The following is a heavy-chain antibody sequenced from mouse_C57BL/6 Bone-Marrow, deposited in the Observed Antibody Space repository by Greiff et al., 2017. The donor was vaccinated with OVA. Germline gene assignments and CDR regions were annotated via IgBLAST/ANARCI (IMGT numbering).Heavy chain of an antibody. J-gene: IGHJ4*01. CDR3: ARYGSSYAMDY. CDR2: INYDGSST. V-gene: IGHV5-16*01. D-gene: IGHD1-1*01. CDR1: GFTFSDYY. Sequence: EVKLMESEGGLAQPGSSMKLSCTASGFTFSDYYMAWVRQVPEKGLEWVANINYDGSSTYYLDSLKSRFIISRDNAKNILYLQMSSLKSEDTATYYCARYGSSYAMDYWGQGTSVTVSS.